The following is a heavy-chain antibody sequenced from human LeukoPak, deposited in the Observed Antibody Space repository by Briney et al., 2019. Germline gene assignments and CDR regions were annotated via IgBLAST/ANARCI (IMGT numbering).Heavy chain of an antibody. D-gene: IGHD2-8*01. Sequence: PGRSLRLSCAASGFTFSSDGMHWVRQAPDKGLGWVSVISYDGSNKYYADSVKGRFTISRDNSKNTLYLQMNSLRAEDTAVYYCAKENDGDYLDYWGQGTLVTVSS. CDR1: GFTFSSDG. CDR3: AKENDGDYLDY. CDR2: ISYDGSNK. V-gene: IGHV3-30*18. J-gene: IGHJ4*02.